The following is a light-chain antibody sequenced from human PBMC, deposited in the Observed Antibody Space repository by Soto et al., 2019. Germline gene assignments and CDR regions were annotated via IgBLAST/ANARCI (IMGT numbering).Light chain of an antibody. CDR1: QGIRNF. Sequence: DIQMTQSPTSLSASVGDRVTITCRASQGIRNFVAWYQQKPGKAPKLLIYAASTLQSGVPSRFNSTGSGTDFTPTINSLQPEYVATYSCQKYSSVPVFGPGTKVEIK. V-gene: IGKV1-27*01. CDR3: QKYSSVPV. J-gene: IGKJ3*01. CDR2: AAS.